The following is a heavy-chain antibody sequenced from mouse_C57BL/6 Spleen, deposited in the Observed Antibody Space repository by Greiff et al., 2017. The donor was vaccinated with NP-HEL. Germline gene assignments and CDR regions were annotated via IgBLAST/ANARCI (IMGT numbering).Heavy chain of an antibody. Sequence: VQLKESVAELVRPGASVKLSCTASGFDIKNTYMHWVKQRPEQGLEWIGRIDPANGNTKYAPKFQGKATITADTSSNTAYLQLSSLTSEDTAIYYCARSFYGSSYYFDYWGQGTTLTVSS. CDR3: ARSFYGSSYYFDY. CDR1: GFDIKNTY. J-gene: IGHJ2*01. D-gene: IGHD1-1*01. CDR2: IDPANGNT. V-gene: IGHV14-3*01.